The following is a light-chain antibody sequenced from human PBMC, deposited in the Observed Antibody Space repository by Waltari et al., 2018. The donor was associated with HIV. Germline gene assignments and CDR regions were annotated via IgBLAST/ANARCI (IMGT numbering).Light chain of an antibody. V-gene: IGLV3-19*01. CDR1: NLITYS. CDR3: KSRDSSGNHVL. Sequence: SSELTQDATVSVALGQTVRITCQGDNLITYSASRYQQKPGQAPVLVIFGKNNRPSGIPDRFSGSTSGNTASLTITGAQAEDEADYYCKSRDSSGNHVLFGGGTKLTVL. J-gene: IGLJ2*01. CDR2: GKN.